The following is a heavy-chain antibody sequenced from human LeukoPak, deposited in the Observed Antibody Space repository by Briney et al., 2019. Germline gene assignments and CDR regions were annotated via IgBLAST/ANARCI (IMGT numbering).Heavy chain of an antibody. CDR3: ARVRISLIAVAASLGY. Sequence: ASVKVSCKASGYTFTGYYMHWVRQAPGQGLEWMGRINPNSGGTNYAQKFQGRVTMTRDTSISTAYMELSRLRSDDTAVYYCARVRISLIAVAASLGYWGQGTLVTVSS. CDR1: GYTFTGYY. D-gene: IGHD6-19*01. J-gene: IGHJ4*02. CDR2: INPNSGGT. V-gene: IGHV1-2*06.